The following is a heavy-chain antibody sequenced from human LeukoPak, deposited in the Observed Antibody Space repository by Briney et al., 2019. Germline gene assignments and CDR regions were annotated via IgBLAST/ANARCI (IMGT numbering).Heavy chain of an antibody. Sequence: GGSLRLSCAASGFTFSNAWMSWVRQAPGKGLEWVGRIKSKTDGGTTDYAAPVKGRFTISRDDSKNTLYLQMNSLKTEDTAVYYCARDSWEWELRSWGQGTLVTASS. J-gene: IGHJ4*02. V-gene: IGHV3-15*01. CDR2: IKSKTDGGTT. CDR3: ARDSWEWELRS. CDR1: GFTFSNAW. D-gene: IGHD1-26*01.